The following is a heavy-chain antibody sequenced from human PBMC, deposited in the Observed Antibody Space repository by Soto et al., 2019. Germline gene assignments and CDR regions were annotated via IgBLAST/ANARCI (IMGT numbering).Heavy chain of an antibody. CDR1: GYTFSNFW. CDR2: IYPGDHET. D-gene: IGHD6-13*01. J-gene: IGHJ4*02. CDR3: ARSPRSSPYFDY. V-gene: IGHV5-51*01. Sequence: GSLKISCRCSGYTFSNFWIAWVRHLPGKGLEWMGIIYPGDHETRYSPSFHGKVTISADKSINTAYLQWSSLEASDSAFYYCARSPRSSPYFDYWGQGALVTVSS.